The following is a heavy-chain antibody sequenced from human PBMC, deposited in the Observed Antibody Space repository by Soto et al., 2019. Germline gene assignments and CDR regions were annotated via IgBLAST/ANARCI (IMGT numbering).Heavy chain of an antibody. V-gene: IGHV4-31*03. J-gene: IGHJ4*02. CDR1: GGSISSGGYH. Sequence: PSETLSLTCTVSGGSISSGGYHWNWPRQPPGKGLEWIGQIQSSGSASYNPSLQNRVTISVDTTKNQFSLKLSSVTAADTAVYFCSNLAAGARGRGYWGQGTLVTVSS. D-gene: IGHD2-15*01. CDR3: SNLAAGARGRGY. CDR2: IQSSGSA.